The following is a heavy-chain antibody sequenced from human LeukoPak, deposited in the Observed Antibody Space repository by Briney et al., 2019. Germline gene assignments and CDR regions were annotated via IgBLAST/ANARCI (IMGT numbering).Heavy chain of an antibody. V-gene: IGHV3-33*01. CDR3: VRDNPSGYNSGWPLGH. Sequence: GGSLRLSCSASGFTFRSYGLHWVRPAPAKGREWVAGIYHDGSNINYGDSVKGRFTISRDNSKNMLFPQMNSLRAGDTALYYCVRDNPSGYNSGWPLGHWGQGTLVTVSS. D-gene: IGHD6-19*01. CDR2: IYHDGSNI. CDR1: GFTFRSYG. J-gene: IGHJ4*02.